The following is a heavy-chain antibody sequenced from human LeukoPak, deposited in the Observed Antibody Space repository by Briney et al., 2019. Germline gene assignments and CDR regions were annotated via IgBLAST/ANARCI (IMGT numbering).Heavy chain of an antibody. D-gene: IGHD4-11*01. CDR3: ARGDYPYYYYYYMDV. J-gene: IGHJ6*03. CDR1: GFAFHTYD. CDR2: ISYDGSDK. V-gene: IGHV3-30*03. Sequence: GRSLRLSCAASGFAFHTYDMHWVRQAPGKGLEWVAIISYDGSDKYYADSVKGRFTISRDNSKNTVYVLMNSLRPEDTAVYYCARGDYPYYYYYYMDVWGKGATVTVSS.